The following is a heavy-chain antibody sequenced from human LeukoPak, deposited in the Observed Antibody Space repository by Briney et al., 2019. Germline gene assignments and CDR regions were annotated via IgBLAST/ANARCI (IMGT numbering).Heavy chain of an antibody. D-gene: IGHD6-6*01. CDR3: ARSKGDSSSRYFDD. CDR2: IYYSGNT. CDR1: GVSISSSNSY. Sequence: SETLSLTCTVSGVSISSSNSYWGWIRQPPGKGLEWIGSIYYSGNTYYNPSLKSRVTLSVDKSKNQLSLKLSSVTAADTAVYYCARSKGDSSSRYFDDWGQGTLLTVSS. V-gene: IGHV4-39*07. J-gene: IGHJ4*02.